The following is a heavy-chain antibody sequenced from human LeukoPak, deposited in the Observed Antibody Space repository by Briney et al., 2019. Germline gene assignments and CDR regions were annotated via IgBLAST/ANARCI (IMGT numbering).Heavy chain of an antibody. D-gene: IGHD5-12*01. CDR3: ARALGYASSLWYFDY. Sequence: SETLSLTCTVSGGSITNDNYYWAWIRQPPGKGLEWIGSIYYSGTTYDNPSLKSRVTISVDTSKNQFSLKLSSVTAADTAVYYCARALGYASSLWYFDYWGQGTLVTVSS. CDR2: IYYSGTT. CDR1: GGSITNDNYY. V-gene: IGHV4-39*07. J-gene: IGHJ4*02.